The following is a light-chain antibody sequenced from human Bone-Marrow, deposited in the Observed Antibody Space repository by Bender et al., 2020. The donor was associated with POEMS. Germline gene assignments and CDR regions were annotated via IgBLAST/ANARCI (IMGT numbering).Light chain of an antibody. CDR3: QSWDTGIRV. CDR1: SGHSTDT. V-gene: IGLV4-69*02. CDR2: LSSDGSQ. J-gene: IGLJ3*02. Sequence: QVVLTHSPSASASLGASVQLTCTLSSGHSTDTIAWHQKQPEKGPRYLMKLSSDGSQSQGDGIPDRFSGSSSGTERYLTISSLQSEDEAEYYCQSWDTGIRVFGGGTKLTVL.